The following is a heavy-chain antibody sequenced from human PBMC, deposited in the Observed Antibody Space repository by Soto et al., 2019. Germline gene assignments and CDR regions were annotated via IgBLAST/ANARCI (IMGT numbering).Heavy chain of an antibody. J-gene: IGHJ3*02. D-gene: IGHD3-10*01. V-gene: IGHV4-31*03. CDR3: ARSMVRGSGDAFDI. CDR1: GGSISSGGYY. Sequence: QVQLQESGPGLVKPSQTLSLTCTVSGGSISSGGYYWSWIRQHPGKGLEWIGYIYYSGSTYYNPSLKSRVTISVDTSKNQFSPKLSSVTAADTAVYYCARSMVRGSGDAFDIWGQGTMVTVSS. CDR2: IYYSGST.